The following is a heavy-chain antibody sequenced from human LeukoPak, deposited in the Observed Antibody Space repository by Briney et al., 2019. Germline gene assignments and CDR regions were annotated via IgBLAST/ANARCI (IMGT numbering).Heavy chain of an antibody. V-gene: IGHV3-21*01. D-gene: IGHD4-11*01. Sequence: PGGSLRLSCAASGFTFSSYSMNWVRQAPGKGLEWVSSISSSSSYIYYADSVKGRFTISRGNAKNSLYLQMNSLRAEDTAVYYCASTVSPYNWFDPWGQGTLVTVSS. CDR3: ASTVSPYNWFDP. CDR2: ISSSSSYI. CDR1: GFTFSSYS. J-gene: IGHJ5*02.